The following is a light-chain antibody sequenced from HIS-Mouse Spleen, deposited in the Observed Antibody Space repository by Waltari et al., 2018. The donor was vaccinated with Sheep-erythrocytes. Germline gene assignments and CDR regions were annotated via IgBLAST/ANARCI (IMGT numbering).Light chain of an antibody. J-gene: IGLJ1*01. CDR1: ALPKKY. Sequence: SYELTQPPSVSVSPGQTARITCSGDALPKKYAYWYQQNSGQAPVLVIYEDSKRTSGIPERVSGSSSGTMATLTISGAQVEDEADYYCYSTDSSGNHIVFGTGTKVTVL. CDR2: EDS. CDR3: YSTDSSGNHIV. V-gene: IGLV3-10*01.